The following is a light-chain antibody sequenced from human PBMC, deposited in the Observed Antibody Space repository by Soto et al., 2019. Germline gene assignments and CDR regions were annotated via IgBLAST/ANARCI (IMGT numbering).Light chain of an antibody. CDR1: QGIRNF. CDR2: AAS. Sequence: DIQMTQSPTSLSASVGDRVTITCRASQGIRNFVAWYQQKPGKAPKLLIYAASTLQSGVPSRFSGSGSGTDFTLTINSLQPEDVENYYCQTYSSVPVFGPGTKVEIK. V-gene: IGKV1-27*01. CDR3: QTYSSVPV. J-gene: IGKJ3*01.